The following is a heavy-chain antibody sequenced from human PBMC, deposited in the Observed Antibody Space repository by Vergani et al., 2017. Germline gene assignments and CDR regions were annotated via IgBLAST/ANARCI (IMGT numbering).Heavy chain of an antibody. CDR1: GYTLTELS. CDR3: ARDLSAVPDVNWFDP. D-gene: IGHD2-2*01. CDR2: FDPEDGET. V-gene: IGHV1-24*01. J-gene: IGHJ5*02. Sequence: QVQLVQSGAEVKKPGASVKVSCKVSGYTLTELSMHWVRQAPGKGLEWMGGFDPEDGETIYAQKFQGRVTMTRDTSISTAYMELSRLRSDDTAVYYCARDLSAVPDVNWFDPWGQGTLVTVSS.